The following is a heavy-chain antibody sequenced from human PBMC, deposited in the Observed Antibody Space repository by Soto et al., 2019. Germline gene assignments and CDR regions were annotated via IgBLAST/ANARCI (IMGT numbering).Heavy chain of an antibody. CDR1: GYTFTSYA. D-gene: IGHD2-21*01. J-gene: IGHJ3*02. Sequence: ASVKVSCKASGYTFTSYAMHWVRQAPGQRLEWMGWINAGNGNTKYSQKFQDRVTITRDTSASTAYMELSSLRSEDTAVFDWGRGRVIPPRYAFDIWGQGTMVTVSS. CDR2: INAGNGNT. CDR3: GRGRVIPPRYAFDI. V-gene: IGHV1-3*01.